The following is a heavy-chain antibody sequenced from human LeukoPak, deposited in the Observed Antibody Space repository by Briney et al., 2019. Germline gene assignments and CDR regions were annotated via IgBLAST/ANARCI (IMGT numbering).Heavy chain of an antibody. CDR2: IYYSGST. Sequence: SGTLSLTCTVSGGSISSYYWSWIRQPPGKGLEWIGYIYYSGSTTYNPSLKSRVTISVDTSKNQVSLKLSSVTAADAAVYYCARGIKVLRDGYNYLDYWGQGTLVTVSS. CDR3: ARGIKVLRDGYNYLDY. D-gene: IGHD5-24*01. J-gene: IGHJ4*02. V-gene: IGHV4-59*01. CDR1: GGSISSYY.